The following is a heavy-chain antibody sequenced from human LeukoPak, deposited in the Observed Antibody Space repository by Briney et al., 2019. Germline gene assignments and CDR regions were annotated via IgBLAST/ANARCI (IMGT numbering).Heavy chain of an antibody. J-gene: IGHJ6*03. CDR2: IYHSGST. Sequence: SETLSLTCSVSGGSISSSNWWSRVRQRPGKGLEWIGEIYHSGSTNYNPSLKSRVTISVDKSKNQFSLKLSSVTAADTAVYYCARANDYGDPLPRYMDVWGKGTTVTVSS. CDR3: ARANDYGDPLPRYMDV. D-gene: IGHD4-17*01. V-gene: IGHV4-4*02. CDR1: GGSISSSNW.